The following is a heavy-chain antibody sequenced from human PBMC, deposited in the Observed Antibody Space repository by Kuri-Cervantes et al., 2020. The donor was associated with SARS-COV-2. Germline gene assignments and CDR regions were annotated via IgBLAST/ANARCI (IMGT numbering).Heavy chain of an antibody. J-gene: IGHJ4*02. D-gene: IGHD4-17*01. CDR3: ATLLTTVTTEVY. CDR2: INSDGSST. Sequence: GGSLRLSCAASGFTFSSYWMHWVRQAPGKGLVWVSRINSDGSSTYYADSVKGRFTISRDNSKNTLYLQMNSLRAEDTAVYYCATLLTTVTTEVYWGQGTRVNVGS. CDR1: GFTFSSYW. V-gene: IGHV3-74*01.